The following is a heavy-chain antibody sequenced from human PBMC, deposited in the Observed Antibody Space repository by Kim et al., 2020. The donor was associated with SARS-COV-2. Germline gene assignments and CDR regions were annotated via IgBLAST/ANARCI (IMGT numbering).Heavy chain of an antibody. V-gene: IGHV4-4*02. D-gene: IGHD1-26*01. CDR3: ARVHGSRYYFDY. Sequence: NSPPSLTRRVTIAVAKAKNQFSLKLSAVTAADTAVYYCARVHGSRYYFDYWGQGTLVTVSS. J-gene: IGHJ4*02.